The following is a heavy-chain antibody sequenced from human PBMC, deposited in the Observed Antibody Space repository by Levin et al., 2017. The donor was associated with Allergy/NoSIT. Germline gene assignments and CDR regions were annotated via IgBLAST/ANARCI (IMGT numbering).Heavy chain of an antibody. CDR3: AGGMGATFGLHGH. V-gene: IGHV4-59*01. CDR2: IHYTGST. CDR1: GGSISGYY. D-gene: IGHD2/OR15-2a*01. Sequence: SGGSLRLSCTVSGGSISGYYWSWIRQPPGKGLEWIGYIHYTGSTKYNPSLKSRVTISVDTSKNQFSLKLRSVTAADTAVYYCAGGMGATFGLHGHWGQGTLVTVSS. J-gene: IGHJ4*02.